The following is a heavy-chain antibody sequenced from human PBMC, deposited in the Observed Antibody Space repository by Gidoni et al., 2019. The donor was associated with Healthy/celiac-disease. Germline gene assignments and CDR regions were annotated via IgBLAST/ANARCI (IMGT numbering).Heavy chain of an antibody. V-gene: IGHV4-31*08. Sequence: QVQLEAAGPGVVKPSQTLYLTWTVSGAPISSGVDHGSWLRQQPGKGRVEIGYICYSGATDYNACLKSQVTISVDTYKTHFSPNLSSITAADTAVYYCAKSPGSGDSYFDLWGRGTLVTVSS. CDR3: AKSPGSGDSYFDL. D-gene: IGHD3-10*01. CDR1: GAPISSGVDH. J-gene: IGHJ2*01. CDR2: ICYSGAT.